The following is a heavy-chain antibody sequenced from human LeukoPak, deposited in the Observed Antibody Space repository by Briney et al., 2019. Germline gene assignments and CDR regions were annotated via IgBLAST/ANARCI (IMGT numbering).Heavy chain of an antibody. Sequence: SETLSLTCAVYGGSFSGYYWSWLRQPPGKGLEWVGEINHSGSTNYNPTLKSRVTISVDTSKIQFSLKLSSVTAADTAVYYCARGGDIVVVVAATGAFDIWGQGTMVTVSS. CDR1: GGSFSGYY. J-gene: IGHJ3*02. CDR2: INHSGST. CDR3: ARGGDIVVVVAATGAFDI. D-gene: IGHD2-15*01. V-gene: IGHV4-34*01.